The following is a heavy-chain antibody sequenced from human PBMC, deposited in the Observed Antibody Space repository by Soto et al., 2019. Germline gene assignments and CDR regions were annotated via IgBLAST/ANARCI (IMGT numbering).Heavy chain of an antibody. CDR1: GGSVSRSSYI. D-gene: IGHD5-12*01. Sequence: SETLSLTCTVSGGSVSRSSYIWGWIHQPPGKGLEWIGSIYYSGSTYYNPSLKSRVTISMDTSKNQFSLKLTSVTAADTALYYCATPRGGYSLDDAFAIWGQGTMVTVSS. CDR2: IYYSGST. CDR3: ATPRGGYSLDDAFAI. V-gene: IGHV4-39*01. J-gene: IGHJ3*02.